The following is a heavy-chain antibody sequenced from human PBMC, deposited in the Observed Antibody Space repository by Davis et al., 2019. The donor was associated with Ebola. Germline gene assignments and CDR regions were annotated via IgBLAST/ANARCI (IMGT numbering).Heavy chain of an antibody. CDR1: GFSFSNVW. CDR2: IRTKTDGGTT. V-gene: IGHV3-15*01. Sequence: GGSLRLSCVASGFSFSNVWMSWVRQAPGEGLEWVGRIRTKTDGGTTDYAAPVKGRFTISRDDSKNTLYLQMNSLKTEDTAVYYCTTTEQWLVEGDYYYYYGMDVWGQGTTVTVSS. J-gene: IGHJ6*02. D-gene: IGHD6-19*01. CDR3: TTTEQWLVEGDYYYYYGMDV.